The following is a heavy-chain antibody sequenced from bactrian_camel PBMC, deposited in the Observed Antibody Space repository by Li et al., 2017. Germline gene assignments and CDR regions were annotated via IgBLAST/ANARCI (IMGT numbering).Heavy chain of an antibody. J-gene: IGHJ6*01. CDR3: AAECREPGCRGNYCLINTAFGY. V-gene: IGHV3S42*01. CDR2: IDRDGVT. D-gene: IGHD2*01. CDR1: GYTFSSVC. Sequence: VLLVESGGGSVRGGGSLRLSCAASGYTFSSVCMGWFRQAPGKVREGVATIDRDGVTSYADSVKGRFTISEDSAKNTLSLQMNSLKFEDTAMYYCAAECREPGCRGNYCLINTAFGYWGQGTQVTVS.